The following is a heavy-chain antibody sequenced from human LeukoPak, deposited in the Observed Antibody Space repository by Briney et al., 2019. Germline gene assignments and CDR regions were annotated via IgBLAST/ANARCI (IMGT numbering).Heavy chain of an antibody. Sequence: VASVKVSCKASGYTFTSYDINWVRQATGQGLEWMGWMNPNSGNTGYAQKFQGRVTMTRNNSISTAYMELSSLRFGDAAVYYCATVIPTRHSSGWYSDYWGQGTLVTVSS. D-gene: IGHD6-19*01. J-gene: IGHJ4*02. CDR1: GYTFTSYD. V-gene: IGHV1-8*01. CDR3: ATVIPTRHSSGWYSDY. CDR2: MNPNSGNT.